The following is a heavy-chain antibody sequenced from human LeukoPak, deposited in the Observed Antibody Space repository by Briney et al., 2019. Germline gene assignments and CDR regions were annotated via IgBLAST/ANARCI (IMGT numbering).Heavy chain of an antibody. J-gene: IGHJ6*03. CDR1: GYSISSGYY. Sequence: SETLSLTCTVSGYSISSGYYWGWIRQPPGKGLEWIGEINHSGSTNYNPSLKSRVTISVDTSKNQFSLKLSSVTAADTAVYYCARDTWFGESTYYYYYMDVWGKGTTVTISS. CDR2: INHSGST. D-gene: IGHD3-10*01. CDR3: ARDTWFGESTYYYYYMDV. V-gene: IGHV4-38-2*02.